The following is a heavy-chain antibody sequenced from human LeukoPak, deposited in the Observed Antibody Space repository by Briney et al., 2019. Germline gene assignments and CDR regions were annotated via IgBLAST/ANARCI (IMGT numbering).Heavy chain of an antibody. Sequence: GRSLRLSCAASGFTFSSYGMHWVRQAPGKGLEWVAIIWYDGSNKYYADSVKGRFTISRDNSKNTLYLQMSSLRAEDTAVYYCARGPIQLWLLAFDYWGQGTLVTVSS. CDR2: IWYDGSNK. V-gene: IGHV3-33*01. CDR1: GFTFSSYG. CDR3: ARGPIQLWLLAFDY. J-gene: IGHJ4*02. D-gene: IGHD5-18*01.